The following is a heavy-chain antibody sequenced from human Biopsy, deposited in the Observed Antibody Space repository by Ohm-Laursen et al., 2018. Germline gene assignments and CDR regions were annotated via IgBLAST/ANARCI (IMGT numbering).Heavy chain of an antibody. CDR2: ISTYNDDT. V-gene: IGHV1-18*04. CDR1: GYTFTAYG. CDR3: ARDPGYDFWSGSDPFDI. D-gene: IGHD3-3*01. Sequence: SVKVSCKTSGYTFTAYGISWVRQAPGQGLEWMGWISTYNDDTNIAQKFQGRVSITTDTSTRTAYMELRSLRSGDTAIYFCARDPGYDFWSGSDPFDIWGQGTLVTVS. J-gene: IGHJ3*02.